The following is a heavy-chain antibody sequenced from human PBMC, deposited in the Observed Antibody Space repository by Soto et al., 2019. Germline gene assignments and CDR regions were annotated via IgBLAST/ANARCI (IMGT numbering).Heavy chain of an antibody. V-gene: IGHV3-53*02. J-gene: IGHJ4*02. CDR3: ASTRGCSYDY. D-gene: IGHD6-19*01. CDR1: VFTVSGNN. CDR2: IYNGGGT. Sequence: EVQLVETGGGLIQPGGSLRLSCAASVFTVSGNNMSWVRQAPGKGLEWVSVIYNGGGTYYADSVKGRFTISRDNSNNTLYLQMNSLRPEDTAVYYCASTRGCSYDYWGQGTLVTVSS.